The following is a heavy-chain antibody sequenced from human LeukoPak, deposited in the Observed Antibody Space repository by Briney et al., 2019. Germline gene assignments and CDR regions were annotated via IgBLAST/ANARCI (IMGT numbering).Heavy chain of an antibody. CDR2: IHHSGRT. CDR3: TADRGSGNYYDF. V-gene: IGHV4-38-2*02. Sequence: SETLSLTCTVTGYSLSSNYYWSWVRQPPGRRLEGIATIHHSGRTFYNPSLKSRVTISVDTSKNQFSLKLNSVTAADAAIYYCTADRGSGNYYDFWDQGALVTVSS. CDR1: GYSLSSNYY. J-gene: IGHJ4*02. D-gene: IGHD3-10*01.